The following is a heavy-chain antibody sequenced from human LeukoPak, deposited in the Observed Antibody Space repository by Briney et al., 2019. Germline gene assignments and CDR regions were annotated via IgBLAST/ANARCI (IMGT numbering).Heavy chain of an antibody. V-gene: IGHV3-33*08. J-gene: IGHJ3*01. D-gene: IGHD4-17*01. CDR3: ASSTVTTRGVGDFDL. CDR2: IWYDGSNE. Sequence: PGRSLRVSCAASGFTFSNYAMHWVRQAPGKGLEWVAIIWYDGSNEYYADSVKGRFSISRDNSKSTLYLEMNSLRADDTAIYYCASSTVTTRGVGDFDLWGHGTWVTVSS. CDR1: GFTFSNYA.